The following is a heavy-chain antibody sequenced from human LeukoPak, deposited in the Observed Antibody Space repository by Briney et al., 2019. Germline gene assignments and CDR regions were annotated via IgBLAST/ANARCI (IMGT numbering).Heavy chain of an antibody. CDR2: ISAYNGNT. J-gene: IGHJ3*02. D-gene: IGHD1-26*01. CDR3: ARLTYHSGSYYWDAFDI. V-gene: IGHV1-18*01. Sequence: GASVKVSCKASGYTFTSYGISWVRQAPGQGLEWMGWISAYNGNTNYAQKLQGRVTMTTDTSTSTAYMELRSLRSDDTAVYYCARLTYHSGSYYWDAFDIWGQGTMVTVSS. CDR1: GYTFTSYG.